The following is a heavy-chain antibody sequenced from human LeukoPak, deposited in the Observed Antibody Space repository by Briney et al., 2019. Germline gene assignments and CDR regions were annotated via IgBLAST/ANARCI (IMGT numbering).Heavy chain of an antibody. CDR2: IYYSGSP. J-gene: IGHJ4*02. V-gene: IGHV4-39*01. D-gene: IGHD3-22*01. CDR3: ARLYYDSSGYYQICYFDY. Sequence: ADTLSLTCTLSGGSLSSSSYYCGWIRQPPGKGLEWIGSIYYSGSPYYNPSLKSRVTISVDTSKTQFSLNLSSVTAADTAVYYCARLYYDSSGYYQICYFDYWGQGTLVTVSS. CDR1: GGSLSSSSYY.